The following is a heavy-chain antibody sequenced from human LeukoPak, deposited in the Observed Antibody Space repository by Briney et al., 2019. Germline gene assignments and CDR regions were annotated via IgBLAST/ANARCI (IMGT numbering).Heavy chain of an antibody. Sequence: GASVKVSCKASGYTFTSYYMHWVRQAPGQGLEWMGIINPSGGSTSYAQKLQGRVTMTRDTSTSTVYMELSSLRSEDTAVYCCARRSVAAFDIWGQGTMVTVSS. J-gene: IGHJ3*02. D-gene: IGHD1-26*01. CDR3: ARRSVAAFDI. CDR1: GYTFTSYY. V-gene: IGHV1-46*01. CDR2: INPSGGST.